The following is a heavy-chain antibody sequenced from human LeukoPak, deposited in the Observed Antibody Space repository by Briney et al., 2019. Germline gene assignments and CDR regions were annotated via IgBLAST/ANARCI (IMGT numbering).Heavy chain of an antibody. V-gene: IGHV3-23*01. CDR2: ITTGGPNT. Sequence: GGSLRLSCTASGFTFSSYTMSWVRQAPGKGLKWVSTITTGGPNTYYADSVKGRFTISRDNSKNTLYLQMNSLRAEDTAVYYCAKDVGKAPPYYDFWSGYYTDYYYYGMDVWGQGTTVTVSS. CDR3: AKDVGKAPPYYDFWSGYYTDYYYYGMDV. CDR1: GFTFSSYT. J-gene: IGHJ6*02. D-gene: IGHD3-3*01.